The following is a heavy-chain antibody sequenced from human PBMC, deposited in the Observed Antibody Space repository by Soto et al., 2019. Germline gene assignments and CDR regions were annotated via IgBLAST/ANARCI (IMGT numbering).Heavy chain of an antibody. Sequence: SVKVSCKASGGTFSSYTIRWVRQAPGQGLEWMGRIIPILGIANYAQKFQGRVTITADKSTSTAYMELSSLRSEDTAVYYCARPMVRGPYYYYYGMDVWGQETTVTVSS. CDR1: GGTFSSYT. CDR3: ARPMVRGPYYYYYGMDV. V-gene: IGHV1-69*02. J-gene: IGHJ6*02. D-gene: IGHD3-10*01. CDR2: IIPILGIA.